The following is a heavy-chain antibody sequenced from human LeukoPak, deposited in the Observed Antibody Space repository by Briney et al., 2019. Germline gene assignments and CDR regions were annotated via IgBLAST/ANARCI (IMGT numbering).Heavy chain of an antibody. V-gene: IGHV1-58*02. CDR3: AADGVRYCSSTSCYGCMDV. Sequence: SVKVPCKASGFTFTSSAMQWVRQARGQRLEWIGWIVVGSGNTNYAQKFQERVTITRDMSTSTAYMELSSLRSEDTAVYYCAADGVRYCSSTSCYGCMDVWGKGTTVTVSS. CDR2: IVVGSGNT. CDR1: GFTFTSSA. J-gene: IGHJ6*03. D-gene: IGHD2-2*01.